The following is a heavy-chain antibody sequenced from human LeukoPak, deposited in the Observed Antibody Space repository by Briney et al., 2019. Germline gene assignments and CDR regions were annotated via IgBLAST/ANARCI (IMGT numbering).Heavy chain of an antibody. CDR2: IIPILGIA. V-gene: IGHV1-69*04. D-gene: IGHD3-9*01. CDR3: ARGHYDILTGYSHYYGMDV. CDR1: GGTFSSYA. J-gene: IGHJ6*02. Sequence: SVKVSCKASGGTFSSYAISWVRQAPGQGLEWMGRIIPILGIANYAQKFQGRVTITADKSTSTAYMELSSLRSEDTAVYYCARGHYDILTGYSHYYGMDVWGQGTTVTVSS.